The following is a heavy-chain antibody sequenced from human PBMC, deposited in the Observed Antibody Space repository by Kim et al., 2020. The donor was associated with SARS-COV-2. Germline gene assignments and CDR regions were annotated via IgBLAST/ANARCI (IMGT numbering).Heavy chain of an antibody. Sequence: GGSLRLSCAASGFTFSSYAMHWVRQAPGKGLEWVAVISYDGSNKYYADSVKGRFTISRDNSKNTLYLQMNSLRAEDTAGYYCARDLRSYSYGGGLDYWGQGTLVTVSS. CDR3: ARDLRSYSYGGGLDY. D-gene: IGHD5-18*01. J-gene: IGHJ4*02. V-gene: IGHV3-30*04. CDR1: GFTFSSYA. CDR2: ISYDGSNK.